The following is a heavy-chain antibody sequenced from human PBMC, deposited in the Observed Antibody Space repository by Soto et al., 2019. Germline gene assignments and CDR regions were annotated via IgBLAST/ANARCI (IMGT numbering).Heavy chain of an antibody. V-gene: IGHV1-69*13. D-gene: IGHD3-16*02. CDR2: IIPMFGTA. CDR3: ASYDYVWGSYRRYYYYGMDV. CDR1: GGTFSSYA. J-gene: IGHJ6*02. Sequence: SVKVSCKASGGTFSSYAISWVRQAPGQGLEWMGGIIPMFGTANYAQKFQGRVTITADESTSTAYMELSSLRSEDTAVYYCASYDYVWGSYRRYYYYGMDVWGQGTTVTVSS.